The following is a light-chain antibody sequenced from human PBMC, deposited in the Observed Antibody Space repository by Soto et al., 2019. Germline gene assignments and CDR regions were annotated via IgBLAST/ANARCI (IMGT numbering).Light chain of an antibody. CDR3: AAWDDSLNGHYV. CDR2: SNN. Sequence: QSGLTQRPSASGTPGQRVTVSCSGSGSNIGSNTVNWYQQLPGTAPKLLIYSNNQRPSGVPDRFSGSKSGTSASLAISGLQSEDEADYYCAAWDDSLNGHYVFGTGTKVTVL. J-gene: IGLJ1*01. V-gene: IGLV1-44*01. CDR1: GSNIGSNT.